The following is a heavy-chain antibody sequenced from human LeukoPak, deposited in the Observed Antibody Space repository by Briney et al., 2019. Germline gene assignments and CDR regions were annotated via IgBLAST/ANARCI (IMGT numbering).Heavy chain of an antibody. V-gene: IGHV5-51*01. CDR3: ATYSGVWDLLN. Sequence: GESLKISCKGSGSSFSNYWIGWVRQMPGKGLEWMGIVYPGDSDTRYSPSLQGHVTISADNSISTAYLQWSSLKASDTAMYYCATYSGVWDLLNWGQGTLVAVSS. D-gene: IGHD1-26*01. J-gene: IGHJ4*02. CDR1: GSSFSNYW. CDR2: VYPGDSDT.